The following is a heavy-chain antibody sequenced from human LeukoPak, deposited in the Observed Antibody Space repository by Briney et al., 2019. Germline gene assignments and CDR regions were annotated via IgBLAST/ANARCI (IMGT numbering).Heavy chain of an antibody. Sequence: PGGSLRLSCAASGFTFSSYWMSWVRQAPGKGLEWVANIKQDGSEKYYVGSVKGRFTISRDNAKNSLYLQMNSLRAEDTAVYYCARGFSSGWYVEGFADYWGQGTLVTVSS. CDR1: GFTFSSYW. J-gene: IGHJ4*02. D-gene: IGHD6-19*01. CDR2: IKQDGSEK. CDR3: ARGFSSGWYVEGFADY. V-gene: IGHV3-7*01.